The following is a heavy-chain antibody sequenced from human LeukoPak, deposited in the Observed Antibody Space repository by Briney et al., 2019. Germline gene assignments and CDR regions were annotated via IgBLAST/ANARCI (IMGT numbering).Heavy chain of an antibody. Sequence: GGSPRLSCAASGFTVSSNYMSWVRQAPGKGLEWVSVIYSGGSTYYADSVKGRFTISRDNSKNTLYLQMNRLRAEDTAVYYCARQYSSSWLYFDYWGQGTLVTVSS. V-gene: IGHV3-66*02. J-gene: IGHJ4*02. CDR2: IYSGGST. D-gene: IGHD6-13*01. CDR3: ARQYSSSWLYFDY. CDR1: GFTVSSNY.